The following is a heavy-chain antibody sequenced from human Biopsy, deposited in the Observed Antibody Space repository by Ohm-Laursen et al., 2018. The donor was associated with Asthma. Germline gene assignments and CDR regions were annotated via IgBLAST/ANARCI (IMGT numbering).Heavy chain of an antibody. D-gene: IGHD5-12*01. CDR2: LIPVLGTA. Sequence: SVKVSCKVSGDSLGSFINYAISWARQAPRQGLEWMGGLIPVLGTADYAPMFEGRVTITADESTSTAYLELTSLSFEDTAVYYCARGYSGTDRIVYYYSGMEVWGQGTTVTVSS. J-gene: IGHJ6*02. CDR3: ARGYSGTDRIVYYYSGMEV. V-gene: IGHV1-69*13. CDR1: GDSLGSFINYA.